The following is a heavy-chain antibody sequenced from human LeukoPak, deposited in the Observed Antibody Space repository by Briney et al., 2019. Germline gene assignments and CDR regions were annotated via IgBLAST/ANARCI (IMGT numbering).Heavy chain of an antibody. CDR1: GYTFTGHY. J-gene: IGHJ3*02. Sequence: ASVKVSCKASGYTFTGHYMHWVRQAPGQGLEWMGWINPNSGGTNYAQKFQGRVTMTRDTSITTAYLELNSLRSDDTAVYYCARDPTYCSGGSCYGGAFNIWGQGTMVTVPS. D-gene: IGHD2-15*01. CDR2: INPNSGGT. CDR3: ARDPTYCSGGSCYGGAFNI. V-gene: IGHV1-2*02.